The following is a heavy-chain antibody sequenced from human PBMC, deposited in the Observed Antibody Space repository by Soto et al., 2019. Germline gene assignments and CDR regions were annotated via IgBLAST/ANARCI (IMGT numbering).Heavy chain of an antibody. D-gene: IGHD5-18*01. J-gene: IGHJ6*02. CDR3: ARDTGPNGYNYYCIGMDV. CDR1: GFTFSNYA. Sequence: QVHLVESGGGVVQPGRSLRLSCAASGFTFSNYAMHWVRQAPGKGLEWVAVISYDGSDKYNANSVKGRFTISRDNSKNTLYLQMNSRRAEDTAVYYCARDTGPNGYNYYCIGMDVWGQGTTVTV. CDR2: ISYDGSDK. V-gene: IGHV3-30-3*01.